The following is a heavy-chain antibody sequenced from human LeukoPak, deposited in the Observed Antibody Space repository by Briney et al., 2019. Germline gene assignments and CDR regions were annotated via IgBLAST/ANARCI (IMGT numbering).Heavy chain of an antibody. D-gene: IGHD5-18*01. V-gene: IGHV3-23*01. Sequence: PGGSLRLSCAASGFTFSSYAMSWVRQAPGKGLEWVSVVSGTGGYTYYAGSVKGRFTISRDNSKSTLYLQLNSLRAEDTAVYYCAKAISGYMYGLSKDAFDIWGQGTMVTVSS. CDR1: GFTFSSYA. CDR3: AKAISGYMYGLSKDAFDI. CDR2: VSGTGGYT. J-gene: IGHJ3*02.